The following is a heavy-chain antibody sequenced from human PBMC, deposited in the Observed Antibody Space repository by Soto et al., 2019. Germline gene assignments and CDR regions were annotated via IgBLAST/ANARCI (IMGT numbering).Heavy chain of an antibody. CDR3: ANHQDGYKFFDY. Sequence: SETLSLTCTVSGAFITTHYWIWIRQTPGKGLEWIGYTYYSGSTVYNPSLKSRLTISVDTSKNQFSRKVSSVTAADTAVYYSANHQDGYKFFDYWGPGTLVTVPS. D-gene: IGHD5-12*01. J-gene: IGHJ4*02. CDR2: TYYSGST. V-gene: IGHV4-59*08. CDR1: GAFITTHY.